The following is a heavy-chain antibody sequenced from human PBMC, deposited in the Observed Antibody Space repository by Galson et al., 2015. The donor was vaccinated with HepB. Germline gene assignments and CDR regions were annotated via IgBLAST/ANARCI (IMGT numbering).Heavy chain of an antibody. CDR1: GGTFSSYA. CDR2: IIPIFGTA. CDR3: ARTLLNGPLRFLEWLFHFDY. Sequence: SVKVSCKASGGTFSSYAISWVRQAPGQGLEWMGGIIPIFGTANYAQKFQGRVTITADESTSTAYMELSSLRSEDTAVYYCARTLLNGPLRFLEWLFHFDYWGQGTLVTVSS. D-gene: IGHD3-3*01. V-gene: IGHV1-69*13. J-gene: IGHJ4*02.